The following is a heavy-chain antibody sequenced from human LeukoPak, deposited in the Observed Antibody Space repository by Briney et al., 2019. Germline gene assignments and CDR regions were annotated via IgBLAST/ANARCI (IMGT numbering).Heavy chain of an antibody. CDR2: VSGSGGTT. V-gene: IGHV3-23*01. CDR3: AKLAGGVYYDSSGYPDY. CDR1: GFAFSSYA. Sequence: PGGSLRLSCAASGFAFSSYAMSWVRQAPGKGLEWVSGVSGSGGTTYYADSVKGRFTISRDNSKNTLYLQMNSLRAEDTAVYYCAKLAGGVYYDSSGYPDYWGQGTLVTVSS. D-gene: IGHD3-22*01. J-gene: IGHJ4*02.